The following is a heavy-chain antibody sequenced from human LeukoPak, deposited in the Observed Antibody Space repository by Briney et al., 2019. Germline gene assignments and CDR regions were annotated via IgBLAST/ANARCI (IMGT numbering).Heavy chain of an antibody. V-gene: IGHV1-46*01. J-gene: IGHJ4*02. CDR2: INPSGGST. CDR1: GYTFTSYY. CDR3: ARYGGTKLDY. D-gene: IGHD4-23*01. Sequence: ASVKVSCKASGYTFTSYYMLWVRQAPGHGLEWMGIINPSGGSTSYAQKFQGRVTMTRDMSTSTVYMELSSLRSEDTAVYYCARYGGTKLDYWGQGTLVTVSS.